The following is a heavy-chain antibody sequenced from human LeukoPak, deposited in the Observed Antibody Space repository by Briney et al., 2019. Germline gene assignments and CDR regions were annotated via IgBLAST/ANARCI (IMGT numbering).Heavy chain of an antibody. D-gene: IGHD3-22*01. CDR3: AKDSSYYYDSSGYYGASGLFDY. V-gene: IGHV3-30*02. CDR2: IRYDGSNK. J-gene: IGHJ4*02. Sequence: GGSLRLSCAASGFTFSSYGMHWVRQAPGKGLEWVAFIRYDGSNKYYADSVKGRFTISRDNSKNTLYLQMNSLRAEDTAVYYCAKDSSYYYDSSGYYGASGLFDYWGQGTLVTVSS. CDR1: GFTFSSYG.